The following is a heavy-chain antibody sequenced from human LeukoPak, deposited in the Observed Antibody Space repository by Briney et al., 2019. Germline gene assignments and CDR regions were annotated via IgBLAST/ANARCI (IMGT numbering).Heavy chain of an antibody. CDR2: IRYDGSNK. J-gene: IGHJ4*02. Sequence: PGGSLRLSCAASGFTFSSYGMHWVRQAPGKGLEWAAFIRYDGSNKYYADSVRGRFTISRDNSKNTLYLQMNSLRAEDTAVYYCAKLGGYSGYDPRIAAAGYFDYWGQGTLVTVSS. CDR3: AKLGGYSGYDPRIAAAGYFDY. D-gene: IGHD5-12*01. CDR1: GFTFSSYG. V-gene: IGHV3-30*02.